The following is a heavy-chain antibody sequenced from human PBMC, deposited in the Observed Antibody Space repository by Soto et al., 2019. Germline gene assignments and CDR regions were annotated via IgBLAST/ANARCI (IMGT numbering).Heavy chain of an antibody. Sequence: KTSETLSLTCTVSGGSISSYYWSWIRQPPGKGLEWIGYIYYSGSTNYNPSLKSRVTISVDTSKNQFSLKLSSVTAADTAVYYCARVHRQQLVEDAFDIWGQGKMVTVS. CDR3: ARVHRQQLVEDAFDI. CDR1: GGSISSYY. V-gene: IGHV4-59*01. J-gene: IGHJ3*02. D-gene: IGHD6-13*01. CDR2: IYYSGST.